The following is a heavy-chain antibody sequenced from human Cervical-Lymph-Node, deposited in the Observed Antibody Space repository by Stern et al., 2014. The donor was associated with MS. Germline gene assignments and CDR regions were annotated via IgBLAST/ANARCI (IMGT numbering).Heavy chain of an antibody. CDR1: GG. CDR2: VIPFVGTC. CDR3: ARGTGDNWFGP. J-gene: IGHJ5*02. D-gene: IGHD3/OR15-3a*01. Sequence: QVQLVQSGAEVKQPGSSVKVSCTSSGGISWVRQAPGHGLEWMGGVIPFVGTCYYAQKFQGRVTITADTSANTTYLHLSRLTSADTAVYYCARGTGDNWFGPWGQGTLVTVSS. V-gene: IGHV1-69*14.